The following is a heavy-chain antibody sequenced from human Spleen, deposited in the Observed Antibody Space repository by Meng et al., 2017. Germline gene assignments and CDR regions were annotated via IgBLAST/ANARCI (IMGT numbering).Heavy chain of an antibody. CDR3: ARGPTTMAHDFDY. D-gene: IGHD4-11*01. J-gene: IGHJ4*02. Sequence: QWQLRQWGAGLLKPSETLSLTCVVSGGSFSDYYWSWIRQPPGKGLEWIGELNHSGSTNYNPSLESRATISVDTSQNNLSLKLSSVTAADSAVYYCARGPTTMAHDFDYWGQGTLVTVSS. CDR1: GGSFSDYY. CDR2: LNHSGST. V-gene: IGHV4-34*01.